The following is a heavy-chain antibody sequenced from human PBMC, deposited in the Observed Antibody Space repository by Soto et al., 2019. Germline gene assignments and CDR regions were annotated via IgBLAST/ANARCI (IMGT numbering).Heavy chain of an antibody. V-gene: IGHV1-18*01. CDR3: ARERFGELLSGYYYYYMDV. D-gene: IGHD3-10*01. Sequence: ASVKVSCKASGYTFTSYGISWVRQAPGQGLEWMGWISAYNGNTNYAQKLQGRVTMTTDTSTGTAYMELRSLRSDDTAVYYCARERFGELLSGYYYYYMDVWGKGTTVTVSS. CDR2: ISAYNGNT. CDR1: GYTFTSYG. J-gene: IGHJ6*03.